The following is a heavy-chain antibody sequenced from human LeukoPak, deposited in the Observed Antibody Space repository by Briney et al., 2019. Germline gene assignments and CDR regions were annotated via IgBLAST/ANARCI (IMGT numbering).Heavy chain of an antibody. CDR3: ARGGDYDFWSGYYVFFDY. CDR2: IYHSGST. V-gene: IGHV4-38-2*02. Sequence: PSETLSLTCTVSGYSISSGYYWGWIRQPPGKELEWIGSIYHSGSTYYNPSLKSRVTISVDTSKNQFSLKLSSVTAADTAVYYCARGGDYDFWSGYYVFFDYWGQGTLVSVSS. D-gene: IGHD3-3*01. J-gene: IGHJ4*02. CDR1: GYSISSGYY.